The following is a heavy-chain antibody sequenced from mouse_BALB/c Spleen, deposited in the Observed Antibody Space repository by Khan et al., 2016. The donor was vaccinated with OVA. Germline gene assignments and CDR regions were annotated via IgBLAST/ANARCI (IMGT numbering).Heavy chain of an antibody. J-gene: IGHJ3*01. D-gene: IGHD2-3*01. V-gene: IGHV5-17*02. Sequence: EVQLVESGGGLVQPGGSRKLSCAASGFPFSSFGMHWVRQAPEKGLEWVAYIGSYSNTIYYADTVKGRFTISRDDPKNSLVLQMTSLRSEDTAMYYCARSGYWAGFASWGQGTLVTVSS. CDR2: IGSYSNTI. CDR3: ARSGYWAGFAS. CDR1: GFPFSSFG.